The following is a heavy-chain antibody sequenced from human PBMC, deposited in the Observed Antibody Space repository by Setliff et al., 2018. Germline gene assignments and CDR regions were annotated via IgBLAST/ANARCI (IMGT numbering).Heavy chain of an antibody. J-gene: IGHJ4*02. Sequence: SETLSLTCAVYGASFSGNYWSWIRQPPGKGLEWIGEMNPSGSTNYNPSLKSRVTFSVDTSKNQFSLKLTSVTAADTAVYYCRVWVTMIEMESWGLGTLVTVSS. CDR1: GASFSGNY. CDR3: RVWVTMIEMES. CDR2: MNPSGST. V-gene: IGHV4-34*01. D-gene: IGHD3-22*01.